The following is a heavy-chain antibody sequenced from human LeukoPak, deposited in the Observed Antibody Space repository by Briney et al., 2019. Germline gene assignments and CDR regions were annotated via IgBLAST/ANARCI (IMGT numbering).Heavy chain of an antibody. CDR2: ISSSSSTI. CDR3: ARDWGGLTYYYDSSGADY. CDR1: GFTFSSYS. V-gene: IGHV3-48*01. J-gene: IGHJ4*02. Sequence: PGGSLRLSCAASGFTFSSYSMNWVRQAPGKGLEWVSYISSSSSTIYYADSVKGRFTISRDNAKNSLYLQMNSLRAEDTAVYYCARDWGGLTYYYDSSGADYWGQGTLVTVSS. D-gene: IGHD3-22*01.